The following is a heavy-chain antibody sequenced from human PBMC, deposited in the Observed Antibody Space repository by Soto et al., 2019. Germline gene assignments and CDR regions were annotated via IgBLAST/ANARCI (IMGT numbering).Heavy chain of an antibody. V-gene: IGHV4-4*02. CDR1: GGSISSSNW. J-gene: IGHJ4*02. CDR3: AGRQYYYDSSGYRD. Sequence: PSETLSLTCAVSGGSISSSNWWSWVRQPPGKGLEWIGEIYHSGSTNYNPSLKSLVTISVDKSKNQFSLKLSSVTAADTAVYYCAGRQYYYDSSGYRDWGQGTLVTVSS. D-gene: IGHD3-22*01. CDR2: IYHSGST.